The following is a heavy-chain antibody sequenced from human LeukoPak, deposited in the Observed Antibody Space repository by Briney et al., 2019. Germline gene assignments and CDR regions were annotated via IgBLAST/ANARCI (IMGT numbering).Heavy chain of an antibody. Sequence: GGSLRLSCAASGFTFSSYSMNWVRQAPGKGLEWVSSISSSSSYIYYADSLKGRFTISRDNAKNSLYLQMNSLRAEDTAVYYCARDPVVVVVAATPLYYMDVWGKGTTVTVSS. CDR3: ARDPVVVVVAATPLYYMDV. CDR2: ISSSSSYI. D-gene: IGHD2-15*01. CDR1: GFTFSSYS. V-gene: IGHV3-21*01. J-gene: IGHJ6*03.